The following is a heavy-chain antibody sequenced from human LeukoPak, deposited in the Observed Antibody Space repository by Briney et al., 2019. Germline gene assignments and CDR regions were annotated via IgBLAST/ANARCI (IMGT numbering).Heavy chain of an antibody. CDR3: ARTGYSSSWYDYYYYGMDV. Sequence: SGGSLRLSCAASGFTFSSYWMSWVREAPGKGLEWGANIKQDGSEKYYVDSVKGRFTISRDNAKNSLYLQMNSLRAEDTAVYYCARTGYSSSWYDYYYYGMDVWGQGTTVTVSS. CDR2: IKQDGSEK. J-gene: IGHJ6*02. V-gene: IGHV3-7*01. CDR1: GFTFSSYW. D-gene: IGHD6-13*01.